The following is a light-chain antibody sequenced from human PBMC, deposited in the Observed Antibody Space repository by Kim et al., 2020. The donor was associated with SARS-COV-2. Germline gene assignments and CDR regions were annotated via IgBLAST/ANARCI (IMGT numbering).Light chain of an antibody. J-gene: IGLJ3*02. CDR3: QTWDTGIRV. V-gene: IGLV4-69*02. CDR2: VNNDGSH. CDR1: SGHSSYA. Sequence: QLVLTQSPSASASLGASVRLTCTLSSGHSSYAIAWHQQQPEKGPRYLMKVNNDGSHSKGAGMPDRFSGSSSGTERYLTISSLQSEDEADYYCQTWDTGIRVFGGGTQLTVL.